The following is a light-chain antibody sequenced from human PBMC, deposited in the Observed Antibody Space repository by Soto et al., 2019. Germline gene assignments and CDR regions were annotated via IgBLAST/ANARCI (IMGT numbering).Light chain of an antibody. J-gene: IGKJ3*01. V-gene: IGKV1-39*01. CDR1: QSISTY. CDR2: DAS. Sequence: DIQMTQSPSSLSASVGNRVTITCRASQSISTYLNWYQKKPGKAPNLLIYDASRLQSGVPSRFSGSGGGTDFTLSISSVQPEDFATYYGQRTYNAPPFTFGPGTKVDIK. CDR3: QRTYNAPPFT.